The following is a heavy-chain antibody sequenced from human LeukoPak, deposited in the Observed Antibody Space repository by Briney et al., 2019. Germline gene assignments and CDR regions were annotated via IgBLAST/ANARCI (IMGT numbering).Heavy chain of an antibody. D-gene: IGHD2-2*02. Sequence: GGSLRLSCAASGFTFSSYAMHWVRQAPGKGLEWVAVISYDGSNKYYADSVKGRFTISRDNSKNTLYLQMNSLRAEDTAVYYCAKDPIVVVPAAIENWFDPWGQGALVTVSS. J-gene: IGHJ5*02. CDR3: AKDPIVVVPAAIENWFDP. CDR1: GFTFSSYA. CDR2: ISYDGSNK. V-gene: IGHV3-30-3*01.